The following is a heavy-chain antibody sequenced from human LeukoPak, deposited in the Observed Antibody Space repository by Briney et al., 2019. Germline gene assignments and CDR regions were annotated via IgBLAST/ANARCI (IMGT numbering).Heavy chain of an antibody. CDR2: IYYNGDT. Sequence: PSETLSLTCTVSGGSVSNSLYYWSWIRQPPGTGLEWIGYIYYNGDTNYNPSLKSRVIISIDTSGNQFSLRLNSMTAADTAVYYCARVLRAASWRSYDYWGQGSLVTVSS. J-gene: IGHJ4*02. D-gene: IGHD5-18*01. CDR3: ARVLRAASWRSYDY. CDR1: GGSVSNSLYY. V-gene: IGHV4-61*01.